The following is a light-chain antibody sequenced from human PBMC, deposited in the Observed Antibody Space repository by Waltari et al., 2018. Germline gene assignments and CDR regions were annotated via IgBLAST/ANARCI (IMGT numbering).Light chain of an antibody. J-gene: IGKJ4*01. Sequence: ASQTVMTTFLAWYQQKPGQAPTLLIYVASSRATGIPDRFSGSSARAYVSLTISSLEPGDFAVYCYQQYDISPLTFGGGTKVETK. CDR2: VAS. V-gene: IGKV3-20*01. CDR1: QTVMTTF. CDR3: QQYDISPLT.